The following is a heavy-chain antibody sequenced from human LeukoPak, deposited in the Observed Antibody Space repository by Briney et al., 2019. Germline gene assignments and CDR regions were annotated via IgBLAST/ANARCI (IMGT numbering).Heavy chain of an antibody. V-gene: IGHV4-4*07. CDR1: GGSISSYY. CDR3: AREETITGSKVYAFDI. CDR2: IYTSRST. J-gene: IGHJ3*02. Sequence: PSETLSLTCTVSGGSISSYYWSWIRQPAGKGLEWIGRIYTSRSTNYNPSLKSRVTMSVDTSKNQFSLKLSSVTAADTAVYYCAREETITGSKVYAFDIWGQGTMVTVSS. D-gene: IGHD1-20*01.